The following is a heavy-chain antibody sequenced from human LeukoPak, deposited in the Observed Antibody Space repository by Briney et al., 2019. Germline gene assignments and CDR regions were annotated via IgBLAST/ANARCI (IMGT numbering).Heavy chain of an antibody. Sequence: PSETLSLTCTVSGGSISSGGYYWSWIRQHPGKGLEWIGYIYHSGSTYYNPSLKSRVTISVDTPKNQFSLKLSSVTAADTAVYYCARNGYNYGSDYWGQGTLVIVSS. CDR2: IYHSGST. CDR3: ARNGYNYGSDY. J-gene: IGHJ4*02. V-gene: IGHV4-31*03. D-gene: IGHD5-18*01. CDR1: GGSISSGGYY.